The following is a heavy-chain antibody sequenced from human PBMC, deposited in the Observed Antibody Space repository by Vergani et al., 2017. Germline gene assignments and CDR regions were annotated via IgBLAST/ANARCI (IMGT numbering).Heavy chain of an antibody. CDR1: GFTFGDYY. V-gene: IGHV3-7*01. Sequence: EVHLEESGGGLVQPGGSLRLSCAASGFTFGDYYMAWIRLAPGKGLDWVASIKRDGTETFYVDSVKGRFTISRDNAKTTLYLQMNSLRDEDRGVYYCARGLTYYDILYWGQGTLVTVSS. D-gene: IGHD3-9*01. CDR2: IKRDGTET. CDR3: ARGLTYYDILY. J-gene: IGHJ4*02.